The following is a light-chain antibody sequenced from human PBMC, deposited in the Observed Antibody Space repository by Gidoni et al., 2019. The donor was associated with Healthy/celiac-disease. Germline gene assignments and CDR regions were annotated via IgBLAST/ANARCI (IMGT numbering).Light chain of an antibody. J-gene: IGKJ1*01. CDR2: DAS. CDR1: QSVSSY. V-gene: IGKV3-11*01. Sequence: EIVLTQSPATLSLSPGERATLSCRASQSVSSYLAWYQQKPGQAPRLLIFDASNRATGIPARFCGSGSGTDFPLTISSLEPEDFAVFYCQQRSNWPPWTFGQGTKVEIK. CDR3: QQRSNWPPWT.